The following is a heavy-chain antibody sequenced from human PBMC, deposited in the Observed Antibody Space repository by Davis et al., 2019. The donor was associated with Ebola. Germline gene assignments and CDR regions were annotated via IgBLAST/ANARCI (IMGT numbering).Heavy chain of an antibody. CDR3: ARVGDFQGVY. CDR2: IYSSGDI. Sequence: PGGSLRLSCAVSGGAVTSGGYFWAWIRQPSGKGLEWIGYIYSSGDIHLSPSLRSRVSMFRDTSKNQFSVALTSVTAADTAVYYCARVGDFQGVYWGQGILVTVSS. V-gene: IGHV4-61*08. D-gene: IGHD2-8*01. CDR1: GGAVTSGGYF. J-gene: IGHJ4*02.